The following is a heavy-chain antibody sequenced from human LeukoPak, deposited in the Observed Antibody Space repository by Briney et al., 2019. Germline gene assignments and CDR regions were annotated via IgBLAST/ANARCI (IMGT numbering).Heavy chain of an antibody. CDR2: IDPSDSYT. CDR3: ARHADYGDYERDWFDP. Sequence: GESLKISCKGSGYSFTSYWISWVRQMPGKGLEWMGRIDPSDSYTNYSPSFQGHVTISADESIGTAYLQWSSLKASDTAMYYCARHADYGDYERDWFDPWGQGTLVTVSS. J-gene: IGHJ5*02. V-gene: IGHV5-10-1*01. CDR1: GYSFTSYW. D-gene: IGHD4-17*01.